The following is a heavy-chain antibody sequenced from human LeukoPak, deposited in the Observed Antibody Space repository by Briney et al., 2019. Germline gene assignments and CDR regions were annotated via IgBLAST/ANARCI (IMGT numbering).Heavy chain of an antibody. CDR3: GRGNYYAMDV. V-gene: IGHV3-74*01. Sequence: PGRSLRLSCAASGFTFSSYWMHWVRQAPGKGLVWVSRINSDGSSTSYADSVKGRLTISRDNAKNTLYLQMNSLRAEDTAVYYCGRGNYYAMDVWGQGTTVTVSS. CDR2: INSDGSST. J-gene: IGHJ6*02. CDR1: GFTFSSYW.